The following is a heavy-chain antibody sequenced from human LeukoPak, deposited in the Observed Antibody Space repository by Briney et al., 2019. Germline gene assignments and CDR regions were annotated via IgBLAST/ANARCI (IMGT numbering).Heavy chain of an antibody. D-gene: IGHD5-18*01. CDR3: AKYRGTTMVSSRVGFDY. CDR2: IYSGGGT. J-gene: IGHJ4*02. V-gene: IGHV3-53*01. Sequence: GGSLRLSCAASGFTVSNTYMSWVRQAPGKGLEWVSIIYSGGGTRYADSVKGRFTIYRDNSKNTLSLQMNSLSAEDTAVYYCAKYRGTTMVSSRVGFDYWGQGTLVTVSS. CDR1: GFTVSNTY.